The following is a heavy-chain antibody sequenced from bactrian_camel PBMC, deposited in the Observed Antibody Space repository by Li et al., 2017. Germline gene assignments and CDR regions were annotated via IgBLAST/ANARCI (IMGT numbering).Heavy chain of an antibody. CDR1: GYISSRHC. D-gene: IGHD1*01. J-gene: IGHJ4*01. CDR2: IRRDGDE. Sequence: HVQLVESGGGSVQAGGSLRLSSTHSGYISSRHCMGWFRQAPGKAREGIPGIRRDGDEYYAGSVKGRFTISQDNAKNTAYLQMNNLQSADTALYFCAPGWGVGDYSTQGTQVTVS. V-gene: IGHV3S53*01.